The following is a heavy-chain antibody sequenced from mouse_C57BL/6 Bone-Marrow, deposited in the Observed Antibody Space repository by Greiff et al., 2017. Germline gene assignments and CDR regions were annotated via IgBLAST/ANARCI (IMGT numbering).Heavy chain of an antibody. CDR2: IDPSDSYT. J-gene: IGHJ1*03. D-gene: IGHD3-3*01. CDR1: GYTFTSYW. CDR3: GRGGGRWYFDV. V-gene: IGHV1-69*01. Sequence: QVQLQQPGAELVMPGASVKLSCKASGYTFTSYWMHWVKQRPGQGLEWIGEIDPSDSYTNYNQKFKGKSTLTVDKSSSTAYMQLSSLTSEDAAVYYCGRGGGRWYFDVWGTGTTVTVSS.